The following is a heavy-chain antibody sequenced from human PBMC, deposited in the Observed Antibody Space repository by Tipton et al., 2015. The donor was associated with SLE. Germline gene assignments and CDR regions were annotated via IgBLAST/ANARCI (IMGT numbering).Heavy chain of an antibody. CDR1: GGVISEYY. CDR3: ARDFTAYYYYYGMDV. Sequence: TLSLTCTVSGGVISEYYWGWIRQPAGKGLEWIGRIYTGGNTKCNPSLKSRVTMSVDTSKNQFSLSLSSVTAADTAVYYCARDFTAYYYYYGMDVWGQGTTVTVSS. CDR2: IYTGGNT. V-gene: IGHV4-4*07. D-gene: IGHD3-16*01. J-gene: IGHJ6*02.